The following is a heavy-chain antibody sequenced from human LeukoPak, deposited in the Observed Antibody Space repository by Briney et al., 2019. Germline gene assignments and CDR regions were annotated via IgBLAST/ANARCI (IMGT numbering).Heavy chain of an antibody. J-gene: IGHJ3*02. CDR1: GYSLTSYTFSNFY. V-gene: IGHV1-46*01. CDR3: ARNGWVGARQLGAFDI. Sequence: ASVKVSCKASGYSLTSYTFSNFYMHWVRQAPGKGLEWRGIINPSAGSTTYAQQFQGRVTMTRDTSTSTVYMELSSLTSEDTAVYYCARNGWVGARQLGAFDIWGQGTMVTVSP. D-gene: IGHD1-26*01. CDR2: INPSAGST.